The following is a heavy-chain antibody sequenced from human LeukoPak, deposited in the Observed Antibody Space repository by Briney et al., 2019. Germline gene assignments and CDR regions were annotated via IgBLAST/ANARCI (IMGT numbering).Heavy chain of an antibody. CDR1: GYTFTSYY. Sequence: ASVKVSCKASGYTFTSYYMHWVRQAPGQGLEWTGIINPSGGSTSYAQKFQGRVTMTRDMSTSTVYMELSSLRSEDTAVYYCARDNESLRHRGIWFGESILGPLWYWGQGTLVTVSS. CDR3: ARDNESLRHRGIWFGESILGPLWY. J-gene: IGHJ4*02. V-gene: IGHV1-46*01. D-gene: IGHD3-10*01. CDR2: INPSGGST.